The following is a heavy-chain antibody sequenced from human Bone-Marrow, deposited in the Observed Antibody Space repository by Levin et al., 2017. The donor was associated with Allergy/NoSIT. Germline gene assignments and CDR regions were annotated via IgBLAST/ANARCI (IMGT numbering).Heavy chain of an antibody. CDR1: GFTFRTYG. CDR3: VRGAQDY. Sequence: GGSLRLSCEASGFTFRTYGMQWVRQAPGKGLEWVALITSAGSNIYYADSVKGRFTISRDDSKNTLYLQMTSLRAEDTAFYYCVRGAQDYWGQGTLVTVSS. V-gene: IGHV3-30*03. J-gene: IGHJ4*02. CDR2: ITSAGSNI.